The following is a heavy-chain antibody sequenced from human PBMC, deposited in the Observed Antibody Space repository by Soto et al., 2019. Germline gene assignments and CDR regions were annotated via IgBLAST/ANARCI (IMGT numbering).Heavy chain of an antibody. D-gene: IGHD2-2*01. J-gene: IGHJ4*02. V-gene: IGHV4-59*01. CDR1: GGSISSYY. CDR2: TYYSGST. CDR3: VGVVDIVPAGPYFNY. Sequence: PSETLSLTCTVSGGSISSYYWSWIRQPPGKGLEWIGYTYYSGSTNYNPSLKSRVTISVDTSKNQFSLKLSSVTAADTAVYYCVGVVDIVPAGPYFNYWGQRTL.